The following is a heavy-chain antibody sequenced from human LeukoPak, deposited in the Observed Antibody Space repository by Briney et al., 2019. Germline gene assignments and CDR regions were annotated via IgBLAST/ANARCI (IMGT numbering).Heavy chain of an antibody. CDR2: IHYSGTT. CDR1: RLPLSRFF. CDR3: AASGNSWWEGFFHD. J-gene: IGHJ1*01. D-gene: IGHD2-8*02. Sequence: PSETLPLTCTVSRLPLSRFFWSWLRQPPAKGLDWIGHIHYSGTTKDNPSLTSRITLSMDTSKSQVSLRLTSVTAADTAMYYCAASGNSWWEGFFHDWGQGTLVSVSS. V-gene: IGHV4-59*03.